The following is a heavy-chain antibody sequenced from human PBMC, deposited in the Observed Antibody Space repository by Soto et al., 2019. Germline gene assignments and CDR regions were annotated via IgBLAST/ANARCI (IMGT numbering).Heavy chain of an antibody. CDR3: AREAGLRYFDYGDRNFDY. CDR1: GFTFDDYG. Sequence: AGGSLRLSCAASGFTFDDYGMSWVRQAPGKGLEWVSGINWNGGSTGYADSVKGRFTISRDNAKNSLYLQMNSLRAEDTALYYCAREAGLRYFDYGDRNFDYWGQGTLVTVSS. D-gene: IGHD3-9*01. V-gene: IGHV3-20*04. J-gene: IGHJ4*02. CDR2: INWNGGST.